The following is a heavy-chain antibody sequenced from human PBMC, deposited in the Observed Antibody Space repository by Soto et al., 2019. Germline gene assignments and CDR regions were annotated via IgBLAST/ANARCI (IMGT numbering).Heavy chain of an antibody. CDR2: IGTAGDP. CDR3: ARRATYYYDSSGYYPDYFDY. D-gene: IGHD3-22*01. V-gene: IGHV3-13*05. CDR1: GFTFSSYD. Sequence: GSLLLSCSASGFTFSSYDMHWVRQATGKGLEWVSAIGTAGDPYYPGSVKGRFTISRENAKNSLYLQMNSLRAGDTAVYYCARRATYYYDSSGYYPDYFDYWGQGTLVTVS. J-gene: IGHJ4*02.